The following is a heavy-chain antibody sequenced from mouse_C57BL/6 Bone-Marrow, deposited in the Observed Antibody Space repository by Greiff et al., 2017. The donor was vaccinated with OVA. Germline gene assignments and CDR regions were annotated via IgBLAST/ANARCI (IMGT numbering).Heavy chain of an antibody. CDR1: GFNIKDDY. CDR2: IDPENGDT. Sequence: VQLQQSGAELVRPGASVKLSCTASGFNIKDDYMHWVKQRPEQGLEWIGWIDPENGDTEYDSKFQGKATITADTSSNTAYLQLSSLTSEDTAVYYCTTSRYSNYEYFDVWGTGTTVTVSS. D-gene: IGHD2-5*01. V-gene: IGHV14-4*01. CDR3: TTSRYSNYEYFDV. J-gene: IGHJ1*03.